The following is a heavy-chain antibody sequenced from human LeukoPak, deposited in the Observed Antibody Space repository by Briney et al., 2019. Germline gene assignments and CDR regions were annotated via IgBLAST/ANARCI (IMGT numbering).Heavy chain of an antibody. V-gene: IGHV3-21*01. Sequence: GGSLRLSCAASGFTFSSYSMNWVRQAPGKGLEWVSSISSSSYIYYADSVKGRFTISRDNAKNSLYLQMNSLRAEDTAVYYCARDVVVGLYYYYYGMDVWGQGTTVTVSS. D-gene: IGHD2-15*01. CDR2: ISSSSYI. CDR3: ARDVVVGLYYYYYGMDV. CDR1: GFTFSSYS. J-gene: IGHJ6*02.